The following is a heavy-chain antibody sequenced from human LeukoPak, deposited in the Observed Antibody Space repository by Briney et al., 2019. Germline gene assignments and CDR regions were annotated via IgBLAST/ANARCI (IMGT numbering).Heavy chain of an antibody. CDR1: GGSISSGGYS. CDR2: IYHSGTT. CDR3: ARSMVTRPYGMDV. J-gene: IGHJ6*02. Sequence: SETLSLTCAVSGGSISSGGYSWSWVRQPPGKGLEWIAYIYHSGTTYYNPSVKSRVTISVDRSKNQFSLKLSSVTAADTAVYYCARSMVTRPYGMDVWGQGTTVTVSS. D-gene: IGHD4-17*01. V-gene: IGHV4-30-2*01.